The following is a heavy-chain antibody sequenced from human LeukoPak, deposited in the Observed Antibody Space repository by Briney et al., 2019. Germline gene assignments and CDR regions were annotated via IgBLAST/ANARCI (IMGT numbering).Heavy chain of an antibody. CDR2: FDPEDGKT. V-gene: IGHV1-24*01. Sequence: ASVKVSCKVSGYTLTELSMFWVRQAPGKGLEWMGSFDPEDGKTIYAQKFQGRVTMTEDTSTDTAYMELSSLRSEDTAVYYCARGPMVVTAIGYFDYWGQGTLVTVSS. D-gene: IGHD2-21*02. J-gene: IGHJ4*02. CDR3: ARGPMVVTAIGYFDY. CDR1: GYTLTELS.